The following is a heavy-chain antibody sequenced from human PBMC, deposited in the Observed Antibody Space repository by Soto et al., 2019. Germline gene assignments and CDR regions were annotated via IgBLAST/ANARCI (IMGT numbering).Heavy chain of an antibody. D-gene: IGHD1-1*01. V-gene: IGHV4-59*01. Sequence: SETPSLTCTVSGGSISSYYWSWIRQPPGKGLEWIGYIYYSGSTNYNPSLKSRVTISVDTSKNQFSLKLSSVTAADTAVYYCARTLPNRQLFDSWSQGTLVTVSS. CDR1: GGSISSYY. CDR3: ARTLPNRQLFDS. J-gene: IGHJ4*02. CDR2: IYYSGST.